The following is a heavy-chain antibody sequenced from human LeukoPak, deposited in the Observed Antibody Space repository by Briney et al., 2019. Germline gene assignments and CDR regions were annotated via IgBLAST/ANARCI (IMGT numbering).Heavy chain of an antibody. V-gene: IGHV4-34*01. CDR1: GGSFSGYY. CDR3: ARGLVSRY. CDR2: IDHSGST. D-gene: IGHD2-21*01. Sequence: SETLPLTCAVYGGSFSGYYWSWIRQPPGKGLEWIGEIDHSGSTNYNPSLKSRVTISVDTSKNQFSLKLSSVTAADTAVYYCARGLVSRYWGQGTLVTVSS. J-gene: IGHJ4*02.